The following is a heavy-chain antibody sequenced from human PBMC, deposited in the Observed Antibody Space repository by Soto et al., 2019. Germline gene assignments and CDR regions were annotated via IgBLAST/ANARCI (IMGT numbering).Heavy chain of an antibody. CDR2: IYYSGST. D-gene: IGHD6-13*01. CDR1: GGSISSSSYY. Sequence: PSETLSLTCTVSGGSISSSSYYWGWIRQPPGKGLEWIGSIYYSGSTYYNPSLKSRVTMSVDTSKNQFSLKLSSVTAADTAVYYCARRNICSWRYYYYHMDVCGKGTTVTVSS. V-gene: IGHV4-39*01. CDR3: ARRNICSWRYYYYHMDV. J-gene: IGHJ6*03.